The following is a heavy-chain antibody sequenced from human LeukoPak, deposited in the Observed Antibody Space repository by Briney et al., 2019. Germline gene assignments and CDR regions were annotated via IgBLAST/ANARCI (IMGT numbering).Heavy chain of an antibody. V-gene: IGHV3-74*01. CDR1: GFTFSTYW. J-gene: IGHJ1*01. Sequence: LAGGSLRLSCAASGFTFSTYWMHWVRQAPGKGLVWVSRIKSDGSTNYADSVKGRFTISRGNAKNTLSLQMNSLRPEDTGVYYCARAPSEIGGYYPEYFRHWGQGTLVTVSS. CDR2: IKSDGST. D-gene: IGHD3-3*01. CDR3: ARAPSEIGGYYPEYFRH.